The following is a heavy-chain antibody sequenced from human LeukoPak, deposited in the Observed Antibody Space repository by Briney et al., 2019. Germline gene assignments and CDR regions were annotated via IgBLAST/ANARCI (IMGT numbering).Heavy chain of an antibody. CDR1: GFTFSSYA. Sequence: GGSLRLSCAASGFTFSSYAMSWVRQAPGKGLEWVSAISGSGGSTYYADSVKGRFTISRDNSKNTLYLQMNSLRAEDTAVYYCAKPPRGEVSRFLEWSDWGQGTLVTVSS. CDR2: ISGSGGST. V-gene: IGHV3-23*01. D-gene: IGHD3-3*01. J-gene: IGHJ4*02. CDR3: AKPPRGEVSRFLEWSD.